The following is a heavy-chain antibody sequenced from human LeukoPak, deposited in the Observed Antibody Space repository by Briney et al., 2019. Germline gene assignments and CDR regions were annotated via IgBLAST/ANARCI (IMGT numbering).Heavy chain of an antibody. CDR3: ASARGVAANFLDY. Sequence: SETLSLTCAVYGGSFSGYYWSWIRQPPGKGLEWIGEINHSGSTNYNPSLKSRVTISVDTSKNQFSLKLSSVTAADTAVYYCASARGVAANFLDYWGQGTLVIVSS. J-gene: IGHJ4*02. V-gene: IGHV4-34*01. D-gene: IGHD2-15*01. CDR2: INHSGST. CDR1: GGSFSGYY.